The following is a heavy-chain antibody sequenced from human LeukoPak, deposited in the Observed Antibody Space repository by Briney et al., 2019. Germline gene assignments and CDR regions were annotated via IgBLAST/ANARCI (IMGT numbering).Heavy chain of an antibody. CDR2: IYYSGST. CDR1: GGSISSYY. V-gene: IGHV4-59*08. J-gene: IGHJ3*02. Sequence: SETLSLTCTVSGGSISSYYWSWIRQPPGKGLEWIGYIYYSGSTNYNPSLKSRVTISVDTSKNQFSLKLSSVTAADTAVYYCARRSAILTGSSAKYAFDIWGQGTMVTVSS. CDR3: ARRSAILTGSSAKYAFDI. D-gene: IGHD3-9*01.